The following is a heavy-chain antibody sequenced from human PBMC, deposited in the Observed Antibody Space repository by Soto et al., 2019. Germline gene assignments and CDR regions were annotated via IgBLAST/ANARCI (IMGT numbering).Heavy chain of an antibody. J-gene: IGHJ6*02. CDR2: IIPILGIA. V-gene: IGHV1-69*02. CDR3: ARFRGSYGMDV. Sequence: QVQLVQSGAEVKKPGSSVKVSCKAPGGTFSSYTISWVRQAPGQGLEWMGRIIPILGIANYAQKFQGRVTITADKSTSTAYIELSSLRSEDTAVYYCARFRGSYGMDVWGQGTTVTVSS. CDR1: GGTFSSYT. D-gene: IGHD3-10*01.